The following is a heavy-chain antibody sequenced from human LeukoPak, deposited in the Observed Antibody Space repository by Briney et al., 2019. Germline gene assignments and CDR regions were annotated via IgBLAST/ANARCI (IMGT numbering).Heavy chain of an antibody. CDR1: GGSLSSTNW. Sequence: SETLSLTCAVSGGSLSSTNWWSWVRQPPGKGLECIGEIYHSGLTHYNPSLKSRVTISVDKSKNQFSLRLNSVTAADTAVYYCARHQDRDYGDLTWGQGTLVTVSS. D-gene: IGHD4-17*01. V-gene: IGHV4-4*02. CDR3: ARHQDRDYGDLT. J-gene: IGHJ5*02. CDR2: IYHSGLT.